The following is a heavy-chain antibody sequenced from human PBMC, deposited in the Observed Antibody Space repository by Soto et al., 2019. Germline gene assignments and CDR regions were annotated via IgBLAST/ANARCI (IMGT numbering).Heavy chain of an antibody. CDR2: ISAYNGNT. CDR3: ARHYNQITILFGP. V-gene: IGHV1-18*04. J-gene: IGHJ5*02. CDR1: GYTFTSYC. D-gene: IGHD3-10*01. Sequence: ASVNVSCKASGYTFTSYCISWVRQAPGQGLEWMGWISAYNGNTNYAQKLQGRVTMTTDTSTSTAYMELRSLRSDDTAVYYCARHYNQITILFGPWGQGTLVTVSS.